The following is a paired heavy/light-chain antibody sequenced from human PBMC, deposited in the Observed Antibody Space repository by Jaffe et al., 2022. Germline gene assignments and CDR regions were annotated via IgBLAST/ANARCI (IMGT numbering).Heavy chain of an antibody. Sequence: QVQLQESGPGLVKPSQTLSLTCTVSGGSISSGSYYWSWIRQPAGKGLEWIGRIYTSGSTNYNPSLKSRVTISVDTSKNQFSLKLSSVTAADTAVYYCARDLRYCSGGSCYYDVDYWGQGTLVTVSS. V-gene: IGHV4-61*02. J-gene: IGHJ4*02. CDR2: IYTSGST. CDR1: GGSISSGSYY. D-gene: IGHD2-15*01. CDR3: ARDLRYCSGGSCYYDVDY.
Light chain of an antibody. CDR2: EDN. CDR3: QSYDSSNHWV. Sequence: NFMLTQPHSVSESPGKTVTISCTRSSGSIASNYVQWYQQRPGSSPTTVIYEDNQRPSGVPDRFSGSIDSSSNSASLTISGLKTEDEADYYCQSYDSSNHWVFGGGTKLTVL. CDR1: SGSIASNY. J-gene: IGLJ3*02. V-gene: IGLV6-57*01.